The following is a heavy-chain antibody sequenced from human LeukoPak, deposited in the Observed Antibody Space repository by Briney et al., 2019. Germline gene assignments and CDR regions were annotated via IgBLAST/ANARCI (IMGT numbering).Heavy chain of an antibody. J-gene: IGHJ5*01. Sequence: SETLSLTCAVSGGSISSSNWWSWVRQPPGKGLEWIGEIYRSGSTNYNPSLKSRVTVSVDKSKNQFSLHLRSVTAADTAVYFCARDSDSSEALDSWGQGTLVTVSS. CDR1: GGSISSSNW. CDR3: ARDSDSSEALDS. D-gene: IGHD6-6*01. V-gene: IGHV4-4*02. CDR2: IYRSGST.